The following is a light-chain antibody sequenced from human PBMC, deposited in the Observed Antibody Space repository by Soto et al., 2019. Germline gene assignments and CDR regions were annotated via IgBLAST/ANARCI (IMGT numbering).Light chain of an antibody. CDR2: GAS. CDR1: QSVSNN. V-gene: IGKV3-15*01. CDR3: QQNNNWPEA. Sequence: EIVMTQSPATLSVSPGERATLSCRASQSVSNNLAWYQQKPGQAPRLLIYGASTRATGIPARFSGSGSGTEFTLTICSLQSEDFAVYYCQQNNNWPEAFGQGTKVDIK. J-gene: IGKJ1*01.